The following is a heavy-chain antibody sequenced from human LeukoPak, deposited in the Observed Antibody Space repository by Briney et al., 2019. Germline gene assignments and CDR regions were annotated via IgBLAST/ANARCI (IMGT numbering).Heavy chain of an antibody. CDR3: ARDSSGYYFKSSWYFDL. Sequence: ASVKVSCKASGYTFTGYYMHWVRQAPGQGLEWMGWINPNSGGTNYAQKFQGRVTMTRDTSISTAYMELSRLRSDDTAVYYCARDSSGYYFKSSWYFDLWGRGTLVAVSS. D-gene: IGHD3-22*01. V-gene: IGHV1-2*02. CDR2: INPNSGGT. J-gene: IGHJ2*01. CDR1: GYTFTGYY.